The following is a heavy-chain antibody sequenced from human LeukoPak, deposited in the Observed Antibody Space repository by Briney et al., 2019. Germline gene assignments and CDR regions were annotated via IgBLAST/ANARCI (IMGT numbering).Heavy chain of an antibody. Sequence: NPSQTLSLTCTVSGGSISSGGYYWSWIRQHPGKGLEWIGYIYYNPSLKSRVTISVDTSKNQFSLKLSSVTAADTAVYYCARGSSRYYYYYYMDVWGKGTTVTVSS. CDR1: GGSISSGGYY. J-gene: IGHJ6*03. D-gene: IGHD6-19*01. V-gene: IGHV4-31*03. CDR3: ARGSSRYYYYYYMDV. CDR2: IYY.